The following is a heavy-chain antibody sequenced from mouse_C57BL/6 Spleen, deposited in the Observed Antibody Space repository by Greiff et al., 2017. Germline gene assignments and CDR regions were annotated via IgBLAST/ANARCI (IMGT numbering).Heavy chain of an antibody. Sequence: QVQLQQSGPGLVQPSQSLSITCTVSGFSLTSYGVHWVRQSPGKGLEWLGVIWSGGSTDYNAAFISRLSISKDNSKSQVFFKMNSLQADDTAIYYCARKGYGSSFGFDVWGTGTTVTVSS. CDR1: GFSLTSYG. D-gene: IGHD1-1*01. CDR2: IWSGGST. CDR3: ARKGYGSSFGFDV. J-gene: IGHJ1*03. V-gene: IGHV2-2*01.